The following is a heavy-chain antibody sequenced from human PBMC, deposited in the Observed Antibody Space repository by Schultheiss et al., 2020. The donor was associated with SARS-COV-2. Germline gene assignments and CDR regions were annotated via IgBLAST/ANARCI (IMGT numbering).Heavy chain of an antibody. V-gene: IGHV1-18*04. J-gene: IGHJ6*02. CDR3: SAVAGTSYYYYGMDV. CDR2: ISAYNGNT. CDR1: GYTFTSYY. Sequence: ASVKVSCKASGYTFTSYYMHWVRQAPGQGLEWMGWISAYNGNTNYAQKLQGRVTMTTDTSTSTAYMELSSLRSEDTAVYYCSAVAGTSYYYYGMDVWGQGTTVTVSS. D-gene: IGHD6-19*01.